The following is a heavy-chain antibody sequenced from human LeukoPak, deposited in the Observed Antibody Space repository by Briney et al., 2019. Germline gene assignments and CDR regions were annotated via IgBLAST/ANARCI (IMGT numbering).Heavy chain of an antibody. CDR1: GFTVSSNY. CDR3: ARADYYGSGSYSDYYYYMDV. D-gene: IGHD3-10*01. CDR2: ISSSGSTI. V-gene: IGHV3-11*04. Sequence: GGSLRLSCAASGFTVSSNYMSWIRQAPGKGLEWVSYISSSGSTIYYVDSVKGRFTISRDNAKNSLYLQMNSLRAEDTAVYYCARADYYGSGSYSDYYYYMDVWGKGTTVIISS. J-gene: IGHJ6*03.